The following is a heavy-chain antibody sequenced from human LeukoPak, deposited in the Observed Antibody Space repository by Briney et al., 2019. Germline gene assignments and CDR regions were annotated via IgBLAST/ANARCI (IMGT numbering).Heavy chain of an antibody. J-gene: IGHJ4*02. CDR3: ARSYGDALDY. Sequence: SETLSLTCTVSGGSISSGDYYWSWIRQPPGKGLEWIGYIYHSGSTFYNPSLKSRLTISVDTSKNQFSLKLSSVTAADTAVYYCARSYGDALDYWGQGTLVTVSS. V-gene: IGHV4-30-4*01. CDR2: IYHSGST. CDR1: GGSISSGDYY. D-gene: IGHD4-17*01.